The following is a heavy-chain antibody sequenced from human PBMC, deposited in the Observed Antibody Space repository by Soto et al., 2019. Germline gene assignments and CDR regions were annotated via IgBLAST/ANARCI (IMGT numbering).Heavy chain of an antibody. CDR2: ISASGGNT. V-gene: IGHV3-23*01. Sequence: EVQLLESGGGLVQPGGSLRLSCAASGFTFSTYAMSWVRQAPGKGLEWISAISASGGNTYYTDSVKGRFTISRDNSKNTLYLQMNSLRAEDTALYYCQSYCSGGSCYRTNAFDIWGQGTMVTVSS. CDR1: GFTFSTYA. CDR3: QSYCSGGSCYRTNAFDI. J-gene: IGHJ3*02. D-gene: IGHD2-15*01.